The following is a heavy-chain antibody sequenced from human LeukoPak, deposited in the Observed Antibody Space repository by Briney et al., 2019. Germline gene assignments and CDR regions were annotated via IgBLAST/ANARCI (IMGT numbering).Heavy chain of an antibody. V-gene: IGHV4-34*01. J-gene: IGHJ5*02. CDR3: ASGSYWFDP. CDR1: GGSFSGYY. CDR2: INHSGST. Sequence: SETLSLTCAVYGGSFSGYYWSWIRQPPGEGLEWIGEINHSGSTNYNPSLKSRVTISVDTSKNQFSLKLSSVTAADTAVYYCASGSYWFDPWGQGTLVTVSS.